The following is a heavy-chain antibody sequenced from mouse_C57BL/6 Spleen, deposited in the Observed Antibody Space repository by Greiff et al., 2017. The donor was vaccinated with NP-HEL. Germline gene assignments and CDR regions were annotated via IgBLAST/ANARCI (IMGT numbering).Heavy chain of an antibody. CDR3: ARSYSNYWYFDV. Sequence: EVHLVESGPELVKPGASVKISCKASGYSFTGYYMNWVKQSPEKSLEWIGEINPSTGGTTYNQKFKAKATLTVDKSSSTAYMQLKSLTSEDSAVYYCARSYSNYWYFDVWGTGTTVTVSS. J-gene: IGHJ1*03. V-gene: IGHV1-42*01. CDR2: INPSTGGT. D-gene: IGHD2-5*01. CDR1: GYSFTGYY.